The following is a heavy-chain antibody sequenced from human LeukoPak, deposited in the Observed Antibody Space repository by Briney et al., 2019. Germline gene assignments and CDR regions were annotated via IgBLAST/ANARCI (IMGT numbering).Heavy chain of an antibody. Sequence: GGSLRFSCAASGFTFSSYEMNWVRQAPGKGLEWVSYISSSGSTIYYADSVKGRFTISRDNAKNSLYLQMNSLRAEGTAVYYCARGNYYGSGSGLNYWYFDLWGRGTLVTVSS. J-gene: IGHJ2*01. CDR1: GFTFSSYE. D-gene: IGHD3-10*01. V-gene: IGHV3-48*03. CDR3: ARGNYYGSGSGLNYWYFDL. CDR2: ISSSGSTI.